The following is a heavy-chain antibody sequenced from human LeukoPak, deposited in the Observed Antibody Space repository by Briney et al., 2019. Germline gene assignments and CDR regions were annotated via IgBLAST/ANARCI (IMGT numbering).Heavy chain of an antibody. J-gene: IGHJ3*02. CDR3: AMWLPSDAFDI. Sequence: SVKVSCKASGGTFSSYAISWVRQAPGQGVEWMGRIIPIFGTANYAQKFQGRVTITTDESTSTAYMELSSLRSEDTAVYYCAMWLPSDAFDIWGQGTMVTVSS. D-gene: IGHD3-22*01. CDR1: GGTFSSYA. V-gene: IGHV1-69*05. CDR2: IIPIFGTA.